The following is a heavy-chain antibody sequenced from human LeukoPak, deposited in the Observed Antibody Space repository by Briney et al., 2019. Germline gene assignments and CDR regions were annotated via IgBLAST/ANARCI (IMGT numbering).Heavy chain of an antibody. V-gene: IGHV4-34*01. J-gene: IGHJ5*02. CDR2: INHSGST. CDR3: ARHGVCSGGSCYGWFDP. CDR1: GGSFSGYY. D-gene: IGHD2-15*01. Sequence: SETLSLTCAVYGGSFSGYYWSWLRQPPGKGLEWIGEINHSGSTNYNPSLKSRVTISVDTSKNQFSLKLSSVTAADTAVYYCARHGVCSGGSCYGWFDPWGQGTLVTVSS.